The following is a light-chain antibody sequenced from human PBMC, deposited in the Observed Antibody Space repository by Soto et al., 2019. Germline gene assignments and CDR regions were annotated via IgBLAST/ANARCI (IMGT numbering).Light chain of an antibody. J-gene: IGKJ3*01. Sequence: DIQLTQSPASVSAAVGDRINISCRASQPIKTWLAWYQQKPGKGPKLLIYTASTLETGVPSRFSGSGSGTDFTLPISSLQPEDAAICSCQQAASFPFPFGPGAKV. CDR2: TAS. CDR3: QQAASFPFP. CDR1: QPIKTW. V-gene: IGKV1-12*01.